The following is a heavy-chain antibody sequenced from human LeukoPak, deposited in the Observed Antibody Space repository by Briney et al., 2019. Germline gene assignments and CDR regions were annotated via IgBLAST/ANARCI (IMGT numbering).Heavy chain of an antibody. CDR2: MNPNSGNT. D-gene: IGHD1-1*01. CDR3: ARGPPIELSGPYYFDY. J-gene: IGHJ4*02. CDR1: GYTFTSYD. V-gene: IGHV1-8*01. Sequence: GASVEVSCKASGYTFTSYDINWVRQATGQGLEWMGWMNPNSGNTGYAQKFQGRVTMTRNTSISTAYMELSSLRSEDTAVYYCARGPPIELSGPYYFDYWGQGTLVTVSS.